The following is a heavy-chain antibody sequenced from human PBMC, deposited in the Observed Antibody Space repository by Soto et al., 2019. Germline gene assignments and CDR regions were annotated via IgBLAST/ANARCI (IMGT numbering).Heavy chain of an antibody. CDR3: ARTDPSRAFDI. CDR1: GGSFSGYY. Sequence: SETLSLTCAVYGGSFSGYYWSWIRQPPGKGLEWIGEINRSGSTNYNPSLKSRVTISVDTSKNQFSLKLNSVTAADTALYYCARTDPSRAFDIWGQGTMVTVSS. CDR2: INRSGST. J-gene: IGHJ3*02. V-gene: IGHV4-34*01.